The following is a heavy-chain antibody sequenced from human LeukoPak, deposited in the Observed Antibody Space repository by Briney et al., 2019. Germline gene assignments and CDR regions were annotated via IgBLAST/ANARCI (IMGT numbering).Heavy chain of an antibody. D-gene: IGHD4-23*01. CDR1: GYTFTGYY. J-gene: IGHJ5*02. Sequence: AASVKVSCKASGYTFTGYYMHWVRQAPGQGLEWMGWINPNSGGTNYAQKFQGRVSMTSDTSISTAYMELSRLRSDDTAVYYCARDLYGGTSATFDNWGQGTLVTVSS. CDR2: INPNSGGT. V-gene: IGHV1-2*02. CDR3: ARDLYGGTSATFDN.